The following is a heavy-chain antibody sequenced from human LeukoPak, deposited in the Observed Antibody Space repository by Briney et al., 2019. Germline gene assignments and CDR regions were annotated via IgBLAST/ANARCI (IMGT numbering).Heavy chain of an antibody. CDR1: GFTFSSYA. CDR3: AKSAYAGYDWGDMAQS. D-gene: IGHD5-12*01. Sequence: GGSLRLSCVVSGFTFSSYAMSWVRQAPGKGLEWVSVISGSGGTTYYADSVKGRFTISRDNSQNTVYLQMNSLRAEDSAMYYCAKSAYAGYDWGDMAQSWGQGTLVTISP. CDR2: ISGSGGTT. V-gene: IGHV3-23*01. J-gene: IGHJ1*01.